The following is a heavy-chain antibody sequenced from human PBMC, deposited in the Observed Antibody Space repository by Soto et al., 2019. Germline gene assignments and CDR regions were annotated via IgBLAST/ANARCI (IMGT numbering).Heavy chain of an antibody. J-gene: IGHJ4*02. Sequence: GSLRLSCAASGFTFRTYAMSWVRQAPGKGLEWVSSITSSGGTTYYADSVKGRITISRDNSKNTLYLQINSLRAEDTAIYYCAKDSYGSGSPVPDYWGQGTLVTVSS. CDR1: GFTFRTYA. V-gene: IGHV3-23*01. CDR2: ITSSGGTT. CDR3: AKDSYGSGSPVPDY. D-gene: IGHD3-10*01.